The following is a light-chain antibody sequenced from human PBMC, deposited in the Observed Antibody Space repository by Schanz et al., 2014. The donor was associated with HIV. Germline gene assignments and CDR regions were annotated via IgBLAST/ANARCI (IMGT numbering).Light chain of an antibody. CDR2: AAS. V-gene: IGKV1-9*01. J-gene: IGKJ1*01. CDR1: QGISSY. Sequence: DIQMTQSPTSVSASVGDTVTITCRASQGISSYLAWYQQKPGKAPKLLIYAASTLQSGVPSRFSGSGSGTEFTLTISSLQSEDFATYYCQQYAYSSWTFGQGTKVEVK. CDR3: QQYAYSSWT.